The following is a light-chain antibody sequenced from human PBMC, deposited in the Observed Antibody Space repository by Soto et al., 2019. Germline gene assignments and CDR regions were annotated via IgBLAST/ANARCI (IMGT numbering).Light chain of an antibody. CDR2: EVT. V-gene: IGLV2-14*01. J-gene: IGLJ2*01. CDR1: RSDVGGYNY. CDR3: SSYTSGSTVI. Sequence: QSALTQPASVSGSPGQSINISCTGTRSDVGGYNYVSWYQHHPGKAPKLLIYEVTNRPAEVSNRFSGSKSGITASLTISGLQSEDEADYYCSSYTSGSTVIFGGGTKLTVL.